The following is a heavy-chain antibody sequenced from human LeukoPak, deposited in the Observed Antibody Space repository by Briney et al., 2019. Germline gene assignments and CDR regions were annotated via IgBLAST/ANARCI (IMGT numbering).Heavy chain of an antibody. V-gene: IGHV3-7*01. J-gene: IGHJ4*02. D-gene: IGHD5-12*01. Sequence: GGSLRLSCAASGFTFSSYWMRWVRQAPGKGLEWVANIKEDGSEIYYLDSVKGRFTASRDNAWNSLYLQMNSLRVEDTAVYYCARDRGYDSADHWGQGTLVTVSS. CDR3: ARDRGYDSADH. CDR1: GFTFSSYW. CDR2: IKEDGSEI.